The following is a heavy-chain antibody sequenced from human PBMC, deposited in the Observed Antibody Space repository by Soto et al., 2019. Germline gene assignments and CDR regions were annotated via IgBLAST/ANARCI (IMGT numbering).Heavy chain of an antibody. CDR3: ARGAPFYDFWSGYYGPTVVDY. CDR2: INHSGST. J-gene: IGHJ4*02. Sequence: SETLSLTCAVYGGSCSGYYWSWIRQPPGKGLEWFGEINHSGSTNYNPSLKSRVTISVDTSKNQFSLKLSSVTAADTAVYYCARGAPFYDFWSGYYGPTVVDYWGQGTLVTVSS. D-gene: IGHD3-3*01. V-gene: IGHV4-34*01. CDR1: GGSCSGYY.